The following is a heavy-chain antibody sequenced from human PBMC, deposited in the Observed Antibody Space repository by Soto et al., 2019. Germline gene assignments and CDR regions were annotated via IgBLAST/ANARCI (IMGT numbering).Heavy chain of an antibody. Sequence: GSLRLSCAASGFTFRRYDMSWVRQAPGKGLEWVSAISRSVASTYYADSVKGRFTISRDNSKNTLYLQMNSLRAEDTAVYYCAARDPYGGPDYRGQGTLVTVHS. J-gene: IGHJ4*02. D-gene: IGHD2-21*01. CDR1: GFTFRRYD. CDR3: AARDPYGGPDY. CDR2: ISRSVAST. V-gene: IGHV3-23*01.